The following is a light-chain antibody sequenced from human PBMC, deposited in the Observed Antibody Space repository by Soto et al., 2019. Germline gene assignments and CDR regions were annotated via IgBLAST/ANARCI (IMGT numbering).Light chain of an antibody. CDR1: RGISDY. CDR3: QQYEYLPS. Sequence: DIQMTQSPSALSASVGDRVTITCQASRGISDYLNWYQQKPGKAPKLLIYEASNLETGVPSRFSGSGSGTDFTFTISGLQPEDIATYYCQQYEYLPSFGQGTKLQIK. V-gene: IGKV1-33*01. J-gene: IGKJ2*01. CDR2: EAS.